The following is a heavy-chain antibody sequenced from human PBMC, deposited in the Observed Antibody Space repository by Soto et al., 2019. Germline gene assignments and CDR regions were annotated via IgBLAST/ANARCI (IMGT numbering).Heavy chain of an antibody. CDR2: IKQDGSEK. Sequence: ESGGGLVQPGGSLRLSCAASGFTFSSYWMSWVRQAPGKGLEWVANIKQDGSEKYYVDSVKGRFTISRDNAKNSLYLQMNSLRAEDTAVYYCARDAPDIVVVVAATPPYYGMDVWGQGTTVTVSS. J-gene: IGHJ6*02. D-gene: IGHD2-15*01. V-gene: IGHV3-7*05. CDR3: ARDAPDIVVVVAATPPYYGMDV. CDR1: GFTFSSYW.